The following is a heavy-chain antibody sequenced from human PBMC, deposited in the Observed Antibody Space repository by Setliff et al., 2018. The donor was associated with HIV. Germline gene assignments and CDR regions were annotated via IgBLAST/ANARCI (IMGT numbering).Heavy chain of an antibody. V-gene: IGHV3-30*14. D-gene: IGHD6-19*01. Sequence: SLRLSCAASGFTLNRYAMHWVRQAPGKGLEWVAVISSDGSKKDYADSVKGRFTISRDNSKNTLYLQMNSLRAEDTAVYYCARDILSSGWWTGFDYWGQGTLVTVSS. CDR2: ISSDGSKK. CDR3: ARDILSSGWWTGFDY. CDR1: GFTLNRYA. J-gene: IGHJ4*02.